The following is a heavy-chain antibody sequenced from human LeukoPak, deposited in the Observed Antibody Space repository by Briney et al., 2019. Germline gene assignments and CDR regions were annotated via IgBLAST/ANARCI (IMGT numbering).Heavy chain of an antibody. CDR3: ATVETGYYVNR. Sequence: GGSLRLSCAGSGFTFSDYYMSWIRQAPGKGLEWVSYISNSIIYTNYADSVKGRFTISRDNAKNSLYLQMNSLRAEDTAVYYCATVETGYYVNRWGQGTLVTVSP. V-gene: IGHV3-11*06. CDR2: ISNSIIYT. D-gene: IGHD3-3*01. CDR1: GFTFSDYY. J-gene: IGHJ5*02.